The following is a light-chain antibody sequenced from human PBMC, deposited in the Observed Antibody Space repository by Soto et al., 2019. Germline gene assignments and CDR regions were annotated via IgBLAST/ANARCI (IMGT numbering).Light chain of an antibody. CDR3: QQYDNSPLT. Sequence: EIVLTQSPGTLSLSPGERATLSCRASQSVSSSYLAWYQQKPGQAPRLLIYGASSMATGIPDRFSGSGSGTDFTLTISRLEPEDFAVYYCQQYDNSPLTFGQGTKVEIK. J-gene: IGKJ1*01. CDR1: QSVSSSY. V-gene: IGKV3-20*01. CDR2: GAS.